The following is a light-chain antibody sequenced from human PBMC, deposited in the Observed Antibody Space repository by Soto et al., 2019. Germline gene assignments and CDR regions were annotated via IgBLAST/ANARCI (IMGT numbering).Light chain of an antibody. V-gene: IGKV3-20*01. J-gene: IGKJ5*01. CDR1: QSVGTR. Sequence: IVLTQSPDTLSFSPGEGATLSCRASQSVGTRLAWYQHKTGQAPSLLMSGASSRATGIPDRFSGSGSETDFTLTISRLEPEDFALYYCQHYQVGQPIAFGRGTRLEIK. CDR3: QHYQVGQPIA. CDR2: GAS.